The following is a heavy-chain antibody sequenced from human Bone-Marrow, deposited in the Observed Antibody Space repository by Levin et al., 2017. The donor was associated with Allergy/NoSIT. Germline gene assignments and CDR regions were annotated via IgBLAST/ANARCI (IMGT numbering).Heavy chain of an antibody. V-gene: IGHV3-30*18. CDR2: ISYDGSVI. J-gene: IGHJ4*02. CDR1: GFTFSTSA. D-gene: IGHD6-13*01. Sequence: GGSLRLSCAASGFTFSTSAMHWVRQAPGKGLEWVAVISYDGSVIHYGDSVKGRFTISRDNSKNTLYLQLNSLRAEDTAVYYCAKDPRTSASIAPGDSVGYFLDYWGQGTLVTVSS. CDR3: AKDPRTSASIAPGDSVGYFLDY.